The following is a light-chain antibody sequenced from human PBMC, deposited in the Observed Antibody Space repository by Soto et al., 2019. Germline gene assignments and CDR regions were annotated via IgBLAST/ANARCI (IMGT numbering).Light chain of an antibody. CDR1: SSDVGGYNY. CDR3: TSHAGSSVV. CDR2: EVT. V-gene: IGLV2-8*01. J-gene: IGLJ2*01. Sequence: QSALTQPPSASGSPGQSVTISCTGSSSDVGGYNYVCWYQQHPGKAPKLIIYEVTKRPSGVPDRFSGSKSGNTASLTVSGIQAEDEADYYCTSHAGSSVVFGGGTKLTVL.